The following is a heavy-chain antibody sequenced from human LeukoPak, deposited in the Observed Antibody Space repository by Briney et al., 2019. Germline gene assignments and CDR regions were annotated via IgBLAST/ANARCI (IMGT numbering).Heavy chain of an antibody. D-gene: IGHD3-3*01. V-gene: IGHV4-61*02. CDR2: IYTSGST. J-gene: IGHJ4*02. Sequence: SSETLSLTCTVSGGSISSGSYYWSWIRQPAGKGLEWIGRIYTSGSTNYNPSLKSRVTTSVDTSKNQFSLKLSSVTAADTAVYYCARATYYDLFFDYWGQGTLVTVSS. CDR1: GGSISSGSYY. CDR3: ARATYYDLFFDY.